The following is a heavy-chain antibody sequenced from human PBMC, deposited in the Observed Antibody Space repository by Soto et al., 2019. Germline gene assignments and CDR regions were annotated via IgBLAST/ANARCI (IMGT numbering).Heavy chain of an antibody. D-gene: IGHD6-13*01. Sequence: QVQLVQSGAEVKKPGSSVKVSCKASGGTFSSYAISWVRQAPGQGLEWMGGIIPIFGTANYAQKFQGRVTFTADESTSTAYMELSSLRSEDTAVYYCARGGSASSSWYGWFVPWGQGPLVTVSS. CDR2: IIPIFGTA. CDR1: GGTFSSYA. V-gene: IGHV1-69*12. J-gene: IGHJ5*02. CDR3: ARGGSASSSWYGWFVP.